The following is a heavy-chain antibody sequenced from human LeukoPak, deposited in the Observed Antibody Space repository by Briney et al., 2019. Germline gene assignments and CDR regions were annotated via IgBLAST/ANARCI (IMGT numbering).Heavy chain of an antibody. CDR2: ISGSGGST. CDR1: GFTFSSYA. CDR3: ARDIVVVPAGYFDY. Sequence: GGSLRLSCAASGFTFSSYAMSWVRQAPGKGLEWVSAISGSGGSTYYADSVKGRFTISRDNSKNTLYLQMNSLRAEDTAVYYCARDIVVVPAGYFDYRGQGTLVTVSS. D-gene: IGHD2-2*01. J-gene: IGHJ4*02. V-gene: IGHV3-23*01.